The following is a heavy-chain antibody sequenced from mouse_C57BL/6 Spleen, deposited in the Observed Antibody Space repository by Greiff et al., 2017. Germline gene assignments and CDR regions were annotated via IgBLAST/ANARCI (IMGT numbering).Heavy chain of an antibody. CDR1: GYTFTDYY. CDR2: IYPGSGNT. Sequence: VQLQQSGAELVRPGASVKLSCKASGYTFTDYYINWVKQRPGQGLEWIARIYPGSGNTYYNEKFKSKATLTAEKSSSTAYMQLSSLTSEDSAVYFCAREGTTVVKGLDYWGQGTTLTVSS. J-gene: IGHJ2*01. D-gene: IGHD1-1*01. V-gene: IGHV1-76*01. CDR3: AREGTTVVKGLDY.